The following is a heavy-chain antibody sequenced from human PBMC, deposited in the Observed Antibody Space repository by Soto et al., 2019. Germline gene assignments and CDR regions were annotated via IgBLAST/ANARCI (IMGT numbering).Heavy chain of an antibody. V-gene: IGHV4-34*01. J-gene: IGHJ4*02. CDR2: INHSGST. Sequence: SETLSLTCAVYGGSFSGYYWSWIRQPPGKGLEWIGEINHSGSTNYNPSLKSRVTISVDTSKNQFSLKLSSVTAADTAVYYCARDLELEPNELQPGNWGQGTLVTVSS. CDR3: ARDLELEPNELQPGN. D-gene: IGHD1-1*01. CDR1: GGSFSGYY.